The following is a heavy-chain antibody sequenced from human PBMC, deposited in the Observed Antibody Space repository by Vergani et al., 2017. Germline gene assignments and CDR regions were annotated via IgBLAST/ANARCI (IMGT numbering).Heavy chain of an antibody. J-gene: IGHJ6*03. CDR2: SIPIFGTA. CDR3: AXTSRSSLRYYYMDV. D-gene: IGHD6-6*01. CDR1: GGTFSSYA. Sequence: QVQLVQSGAEVKKPGSSVKVSCKASGGTFSSYAISWVRQGPGQGLEWMGGSIPIFGTANYAQKFQGRDTITADEPTSTAYMEMGSLRSEDTAVYYCAXTSRSSLRYYYMDVWGKGTTVTVSS. V-gene: IGHV1-69*01.